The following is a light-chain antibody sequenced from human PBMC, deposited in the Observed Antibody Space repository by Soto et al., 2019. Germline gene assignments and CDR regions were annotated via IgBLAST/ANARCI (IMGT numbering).Light chain of an antibody. J-gene: IGKJ3*01. Sequence: EIVLTQSPGTLSLSPGERATLSCRASQSVSSSYLAWYQQKPGQAPRLLIYGASSRATGIPDRFSGSGSGTDFTLTISRLEPEDFAVYYCQQYRSSPRTFGPGTKVDIK. V-gene: IGKV3-20*01. CDR1: QSVSSSY. CDR3: QQYRSSPRT. CDR2: GAS.